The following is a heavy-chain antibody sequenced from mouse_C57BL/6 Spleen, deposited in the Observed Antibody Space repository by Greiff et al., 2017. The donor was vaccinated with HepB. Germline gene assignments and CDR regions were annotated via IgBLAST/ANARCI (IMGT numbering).Heavy chain of an antibody. CDR2: INPYNGGT. CDR3: AGYYYGSPYYYAMDY. V-gene: IGHV1-19*01. J-gene: IGHJ4*01. CDR1: GYTFTDYY. Sequence: EVQLQQSGPVLVKPGASVKMSCKASGYTFTDYYMNWVKQSHGKSLEWIGVINPYNGGTSYNQKFKGKATLTVDKSSSTAYMELNSLTSEDSAVYYCAGYYYGSPYYYAMDYWGQGTSVTVSS. D-gene: IGHD1-1*01.